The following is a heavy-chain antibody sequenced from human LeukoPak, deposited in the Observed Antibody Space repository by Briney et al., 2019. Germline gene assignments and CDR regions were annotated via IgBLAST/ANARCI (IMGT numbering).Heavy chain of an antibody. CDR2: IYYSGST. D-gene: IGHD3-16*01. Sequence: SETLSLTCTVSGGSISSSSYYWGWIRQPPGKGLEWIGSIYYSGSTYYNPSLKSRVTISVDTSKNQFSLKLSSETAADTAVYYCARLDLRSYFDYWGQGTLVTVSS. J-gene: IGHJ4*02. CDR3: ARLDLRSYFDY. V-gene: IGHV4-39*01. CDR1: GGSISSSSYY.